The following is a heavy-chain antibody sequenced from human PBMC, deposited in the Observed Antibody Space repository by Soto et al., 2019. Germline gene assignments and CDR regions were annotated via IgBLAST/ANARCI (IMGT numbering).Heavy chain of an antibody. J-gene: IGHJ4*02. V-gene: IGHV1-3*01. CDR2: INAGNGNT. Sequence: QVQLVQSGAEVKKPGASVKVSCKASGYTFTSYAMHWVRQAPGQRLEWMGWINAGNGNTKYSQKFQGRVTITRDTSASTAYMELSSLRSEDTAVYYCARDSSGWNPDYFDYWGQGTLVTVSS. D-gene: IGHD6-19*01. CDR1: GYTFTSYA. CDR3: ARDSSGWNPDYFDY.